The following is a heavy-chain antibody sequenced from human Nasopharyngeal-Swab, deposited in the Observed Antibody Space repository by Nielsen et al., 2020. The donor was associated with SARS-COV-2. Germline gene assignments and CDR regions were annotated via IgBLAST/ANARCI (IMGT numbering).Heavy chain of an antibody. CDR2: INPGSGGT. D-gene: IGHD6-19*01. V-gene: IGHV1-46*01. J-gene: IGHJ4*02. Sequence: WVRQAPGQGLEWMGMINPGSGGTTYAQKFQGRVTMTRDTSTSTVYMELSSLRSEDTAVYYCARITVVAADYWGQGTLVTVSS. CDR3: ARITVVAADY.